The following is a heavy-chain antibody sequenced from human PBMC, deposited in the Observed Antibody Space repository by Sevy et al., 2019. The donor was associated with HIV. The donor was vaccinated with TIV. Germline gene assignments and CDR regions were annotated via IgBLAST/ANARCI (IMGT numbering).Heavy chain of an antibody. D-gene: IGHD3-10*01. V-gene: IGHV3-21*01. CDR1: GFTFSTYS. CDR2: ISSASSYI. CDR3: ARDRDGSGSSGGYGMDV. J-gene: IGHJ6*02. Sequence: GGSLRLSCVASGFTFSTYSMNWVRQAPGMGLEWVSSISSASSYIYYTDSVKGRFTISRDNAKNSLFFQMNSLRAEDTAVYYCARDRDGSGSSGGYGMDVWGQGTTVTVSS.